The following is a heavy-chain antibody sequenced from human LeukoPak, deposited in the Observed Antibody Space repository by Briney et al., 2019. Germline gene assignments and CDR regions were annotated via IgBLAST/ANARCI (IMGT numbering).Heavy chain of an antibody. CDR2: IYTSGST. CDR1: GGSISSGSYY. Sequence: SQTLSLTCTVSGGSISSGSYYWSWIRQPAGKGLEWIGRIYTSGSTNYNPSLKSRVTISVDTSKNQFSLKLSSVTAADTAVYYCTVATTRNLLDYWGQGTLVTVSS. V-gene: IGHV4-61*02. CDR3: TVATTRNLLDY. J-gene: IGHJ4*02. D-gene: IGHD5-12*01.